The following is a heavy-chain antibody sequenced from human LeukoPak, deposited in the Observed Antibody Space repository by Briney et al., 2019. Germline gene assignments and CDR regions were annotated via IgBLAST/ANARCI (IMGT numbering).Heavy chain of an antibody. V-gene: IGHV4-34*01. J-gene: IGHJ4*02. CDR1: GGSFSGYY. Sequence: SETLSLTCAVYGGSFSGYYWRWVRQPPGKGLEWVGEINHSGSTNYNPSLKRRVTISVDTSNNQFSLKLSSVTAADTAVYYCARGSYYYGSGSYNYWGQGTLVTVSS. D-gene: IGHD3-10*01. CDR3: ARGSYYYGSGSYNY. CDR2: INHSGST.